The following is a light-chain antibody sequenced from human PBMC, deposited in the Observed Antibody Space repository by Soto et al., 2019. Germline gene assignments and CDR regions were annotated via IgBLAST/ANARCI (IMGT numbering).Light chain of an antibody. CDR3: SSYSSSITVV. J-gene: IGLJ2*01. CDR1: SIDVGAYNY. V-gene: IGLV2-14*01. CDR2: EVS. Sequence: QSALTQPASVSGSPGQSITISCTGTSIDVGAYNYVSWYQQHPGKAPKLMIYEVSNRPSGVSNRFSGSKSSNSASLTISGLQAEDEADYYCSSYSSSITVVFGGGTKLTVL.